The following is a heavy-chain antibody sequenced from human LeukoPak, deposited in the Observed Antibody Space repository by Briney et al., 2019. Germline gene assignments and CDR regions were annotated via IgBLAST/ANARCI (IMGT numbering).Heavy chain of an antibody. CDR2: MHYGGSI. Sequence: KPSEILSLTCTVSGGSINNNNYYWGWIRQPPGKGLEWIGTMHYGGSIYYNPSLKSRVTISADTSKNQFSLKLSSVTAADTAVYYCARGGSPVPLYWGQGTLVTVSS. CDR1: GGSINNNNYY. V-gene: IGHV4-39*07. CDR3: ARGGSPVPLY. D-gene: IGHD1-26*01. J-gene: IGHJ4*02.